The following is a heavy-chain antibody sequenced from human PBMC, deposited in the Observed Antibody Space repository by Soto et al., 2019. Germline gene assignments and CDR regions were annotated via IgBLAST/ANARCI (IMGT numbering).Heavy chain of an antibody. CDR2: ISGSGGST. D-gene: IGHD3-22*01. CDR1: GFTFGDYA. CDR3: AKDLPDSSGYSGLYGWFDP. V-gene: IGHV3-23*01. Sequence: GSLRLSCTASGFTFGDYAMSWVRQAPGKGLDWVSAISGSGGSTYYADSVKGRFTISRDNSKNTLYLQMNSLRAEDTAVYYCAKDLPDSSGYSGLYGWFDPWGQGTLVTVPS. J-gene: IGHJ5*02.